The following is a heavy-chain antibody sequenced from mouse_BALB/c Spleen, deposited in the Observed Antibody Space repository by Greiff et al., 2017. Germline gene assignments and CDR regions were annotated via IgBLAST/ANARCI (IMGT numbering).Heavy chain of an antibody. CDR2: IWSGGST. CDR3: ARNGGYYYDYAFDY. Sequence: VKLMESGPGLVQPSQSLSITCTVSGFSLTSYGVHWVRQSPGKGLEWLGVIWSGGSTDYNAAFISRLSISKDNSKSQVFFKMNSLQANDTAIYYCARNGGYYYDYAFDYWGQGTTLTVSS. J-gene: IGHJ2*01. V-gene: IGHV2-2*02. D-gene: IGHD2-4*01. CDR1: GFSLTSYG.